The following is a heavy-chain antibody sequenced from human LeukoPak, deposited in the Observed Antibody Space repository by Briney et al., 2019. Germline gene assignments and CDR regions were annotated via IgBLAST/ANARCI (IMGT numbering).Heavy chain of an antibody. CDR2: IYSGGST. CDR3: ARDQGRSGWYLDYYYGMDV. CDR1: GFTVSSNY. Sequence: GGSLRLSCAASGFTVSSNYMNWVRQAPGKGLEWVSVIYSGGSTYYADSVKGRFTTSRDNSKNTLYLQMNSLRAEDTAVYYCARDQGRSGWYLDYYYGMDVWGKGTTVTVSS. J-gene: IGHJ6*04. V-gene: IGHV3-53*01. D-gene: IGHD6-19*01.